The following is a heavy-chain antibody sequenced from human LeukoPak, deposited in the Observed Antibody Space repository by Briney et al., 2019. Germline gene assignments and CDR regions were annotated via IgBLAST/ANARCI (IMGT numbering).Heavy chain of an antibody. J-gene: IGHJ4*02. CDR1: GFTFSSYG. CDR3: ARGVVVPAATGFAGFDY. D-gene: IGHD2-2*01. CDR2: IWYDGSNK. Sequence: GGSLRLSCAASGFTFSSYGMHWVRQAPGKGLEWVAVIWYDGSNKYYADSVKGRFTISRDNSKNTLYLQMNSLRAEDTAVYYCARGVVVPAATGFAGFDYWAREPWSPSPQ. V-gene: IGHV3-33*01.